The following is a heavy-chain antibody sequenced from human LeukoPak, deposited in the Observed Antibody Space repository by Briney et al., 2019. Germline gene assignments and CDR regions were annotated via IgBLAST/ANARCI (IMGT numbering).Heavy chain of an antibody. CDR1: GFTFSSYG. V-gene: IGHV3-33*01. CDR2: IWYDGSNK. J-gene: IGHJ6*02. Sequence: PGRSLRLSCAASGFTFSSYGMHWVRQAPGKGLEGVAVIWYDGSNKYYADSVKGRFTISRDNSKNTLYLQMNSLRAEDTAVYYCAREFIMITFGGVIDAGYYYGMDVWGQGTTVTVSS. CDR3: AREFIMITFGGVIDAGYYYGMDV. D-gene: IGHD3-16*02.